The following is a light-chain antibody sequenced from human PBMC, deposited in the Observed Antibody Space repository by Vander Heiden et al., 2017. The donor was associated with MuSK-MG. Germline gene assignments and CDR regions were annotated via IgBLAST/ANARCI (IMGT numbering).Light chain of an antibody. J-gene: IGLJ2*01. V-gene: IGLV1-47*01. CDR2: RNN. CDR1: SSNIGSNY. Sequence: QSVLTQPPSASGTPGQRVTISCSGSSSNIGSNYVYWYQQLQGTAPKLRIYRNNQRPSGVPDRFSGSKYGNSESLAISGLGSEDESDYYCEAWDDSRVFGGGTKLTVL. CDR3: EAWDDSRV.